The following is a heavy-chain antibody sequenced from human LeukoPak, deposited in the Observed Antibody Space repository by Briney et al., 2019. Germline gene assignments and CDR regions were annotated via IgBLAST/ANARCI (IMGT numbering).Heavy chain of an antibody. J-gene: IGHJ3*02. CDR1: GGTFSSYA. Sequence: ASVKVSCKASGGTFSSYAISWVRQAPGQGLEWMGWISAYNGNTNYAQKLQGRVTMTTDTSTSTAYMELRSLRSDDTAVYYCARDPLVVVAARRAHDAFDIWGQGTMVTVSS. D-gene: IGHD2-15*01. CDR2: ISAYNGNT. V-gene: IGHV1-18*01. CDR3: ARDPLVVVAARRAHDAFDI.